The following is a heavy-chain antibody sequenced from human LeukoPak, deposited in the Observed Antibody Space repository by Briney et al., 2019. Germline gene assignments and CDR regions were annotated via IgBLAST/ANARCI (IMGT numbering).Heavy chain of an antibody. J-gene: IGHJ4*02. CDR1: GYTFTSYG. Sequence: ASVKVSCKASGYTFTSYGISWVRQAPGQGLEWMGWISAYNGNTNYAQKLQGRVTMTTDTSTSTAYMELRSLRSDDTAVYYCARHEYSSSSGGDIYFDYWGQGTLVTVSS. V-gene: IGHV1-18*01. D-gene: IGHD6-6*01. CDR3: ARHEYSSSSGGDIYFDY. CDR2: ISAYNGNT.